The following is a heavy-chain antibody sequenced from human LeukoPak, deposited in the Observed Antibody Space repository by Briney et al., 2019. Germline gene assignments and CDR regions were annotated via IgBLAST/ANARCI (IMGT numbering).Heavy chain of an antibody. D-gene: IGHD2-15*01. V-gene: IGHV4-34*01. Sequence: SETLSLTCAVYGWSFSGYYWSWIRQPPGKGLEWIGEIYQSGSTNYNPSLKSRLTISVDPSKNHFSRKLTSVTAADTAVYYCARVVCRCNTCYSDFDSWGQGTPVTVSS. CDR2: IYQSGST. CDR3: ARVVCRCNTCYSDFDS. J-gene: IGHJ4*02. CDR1: GWSFSGYY.